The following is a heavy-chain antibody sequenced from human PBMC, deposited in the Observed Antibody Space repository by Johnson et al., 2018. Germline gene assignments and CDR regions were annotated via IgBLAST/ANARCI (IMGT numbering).Heavy chain of an antibody. CDR2: ISWNSGSI. V-gene: IGHV3-9*01. CDR1: GFTFDNYA. CDR3: AKGGAGGWGIEYFQH. J-gene: IGHJ1*01. D-gene: IGHD6-19*01. Sequence: LSCAASGFTFDNYAMHWVRQAPGKGLEWVSGISWNSGSIGYADSVKGRFTISRDNAKNSLYLQMNSLRAEDTAFYYCAKGGAGGWGIEYFQHWGQGTLVTVSS.